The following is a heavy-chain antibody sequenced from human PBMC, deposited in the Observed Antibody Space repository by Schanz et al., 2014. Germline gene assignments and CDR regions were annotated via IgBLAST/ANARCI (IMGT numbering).Heavy chain of an antibody. Sequence: VQLVESGGGLVKPGGSLRLSCAASGFNVSKSYVSWVRQAPGKGLEWVGRITNKPNNYNTEYAASVKGRFTISRDDSRNSLYLQMSSLKTEDTAVYYCVRLDVHDYWGQGTLVTVSA. J-gene: IGHJ4*02. D-gene: IGHD3-16*01. CDR1: GFNVSKSY. CDR2: ITNKPNNYNT. V-gene: IGHV3-72*01. CDR3: VRLDVHDY.